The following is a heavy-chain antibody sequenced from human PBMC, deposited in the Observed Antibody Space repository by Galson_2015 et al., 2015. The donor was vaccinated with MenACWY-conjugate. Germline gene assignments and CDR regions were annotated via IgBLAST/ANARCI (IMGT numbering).Heavy chain of an antibody. CDR2: ISSSSSTI. Sequence: SLRLSCAASGFTFSSYSMNWVRQAPGKGLEWVSYISSSSSTIYYADSVKGRFTISRDNAKNSLYLQMNSLRAEDTAVYYCAGNDYFAYYGMDVWGQGTTVTVSS. CDR1: GFTFSSYS. CDR3: AGNDYFAYYGMDV. D-gene: IGHD5-12*01. V-gene: IGHV3-48*04. J-gene: IGHJ6*02.